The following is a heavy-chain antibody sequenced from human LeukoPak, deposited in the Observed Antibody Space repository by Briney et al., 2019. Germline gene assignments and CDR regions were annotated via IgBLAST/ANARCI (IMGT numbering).Heavy chain of an antibody. D-gene: IGHD3-22*01. V-gene: IGHV1-2*02. CDR1: GYTFTGYY. CDR2: INPNSGGT. CDR3: ARDLQSSSGYYYVVGY. Sequence: ASVKVSCKASGYTFTGYYMHWVRQAPGQGLEWMGWINPNSGGTNYAQKFQGMVTMTRDTSISKAYMELSRLRSDDTAVYYCARDLQSSSGYYYVVGYWGQGTLVTVSS. J-gene: IGHJ4*02.